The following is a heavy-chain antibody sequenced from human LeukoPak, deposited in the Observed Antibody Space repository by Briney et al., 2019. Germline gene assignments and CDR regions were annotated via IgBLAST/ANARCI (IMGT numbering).Heavy chain of an antibody. CDR2: IWYDGSNK. CDR3: ARDRVGATDYFDY. Sequence: GRSLRLSCAASGFTFSSFGMHWVRQAPGKGLEWVAVIWYDGSNKYYTDSVKGRFTISRDNSKNTLYLQMNSLRAADTAVYYCARDRVGATDYFDYWGQGTLVTVSS. V-gene: IGHV3-33*01. D-gene: IGHD1-26*01. CDR1: GFTFSSFG. J-gene: IGHJ4*02.